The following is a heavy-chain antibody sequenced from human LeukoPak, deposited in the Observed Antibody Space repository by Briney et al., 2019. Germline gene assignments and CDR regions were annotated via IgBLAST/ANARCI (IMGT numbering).Heavy chain of an antibody. CDR1: GYPFTKWE. CDR2: ISAYNGNT. CDR3: ARDSVSGSRNGDFDY. D-gene: IGHD1-26*01. J-gene: IGHJ4*02. V-gene: IGHV1-18*01. Sequence: ASVKVSCKTSGYPFTKWEINWVRQAPGQGLEWMGWISAYNGNTNYAQKLQGRVTMTTDTSTSTAYMELRSLRSDDTAVYYCARDSVSGSRNGDFDYWGQGTLVTVSS.